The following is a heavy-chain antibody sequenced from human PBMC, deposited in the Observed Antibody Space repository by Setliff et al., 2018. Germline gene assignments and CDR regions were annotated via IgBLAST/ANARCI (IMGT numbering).Heavy chain of an antibody. Sequence: SETLSLTCTVYGGSFTNYYWGWIRQSPGKGLEWIGRSYPDGSTNYNPSLRSRVAISVDKSENQLSLNLTSVTAADTAVYYCARQGGAIEYGENARVFDSWGQGILVTVSS. V-gene: IGHV4-59*10. CDR3: ARQGGAIEYGENARVFDS. CDR1: GGSFTNYY. CDR2: SYPDGST. D-gene: IGHD1-1*01. J-gene: IGHJ4*02.